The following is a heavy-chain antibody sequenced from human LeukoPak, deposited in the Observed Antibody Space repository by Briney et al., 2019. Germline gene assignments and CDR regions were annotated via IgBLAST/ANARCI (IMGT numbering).Heavy chain of an antibody. V-gene: IGHV3-23*01. Sequence: PGGSLRLSCAASGFTFSSYAMSWVRQAPGKGLEWVSAISGSGGSTYYADSVKGRFTISRDNSKNTLYLQMNSLRAEDTAVYYCAKSGRHIVVVTATPLYVWGQGTLVTVSS. D-gene: IGHD2-21*02. CDR1: GFTFSSYA. J-gene: IGHJ4*02. CDR2: ISGSGGST. CDR3: AKSGRHIVVVTATPLYV.